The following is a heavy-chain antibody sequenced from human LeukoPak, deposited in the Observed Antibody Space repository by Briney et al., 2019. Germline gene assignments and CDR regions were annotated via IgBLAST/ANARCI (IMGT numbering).Heavy chain of an antibody. CDR2: IYHSGST. D-gene: IGHD2-2*01. V-gene: IGHV4-38-2*02. CDR1: GYSISSGYY. Sequence: PSETLSLTCTVSGYSISSGYYWGWIRQPPGKGLEWIGSIYHSGSTYYNPPLKSRVTISVDTSKNQFSLKLSSVTAADTAVYYCANLHPTGYCSSTSCRYAPEKYYFDYWGQGTLVTVSS. J-gene: IGHJ4*02. CDR3: ANLHPTGYCSSTSCRYAPEKYYFDY.